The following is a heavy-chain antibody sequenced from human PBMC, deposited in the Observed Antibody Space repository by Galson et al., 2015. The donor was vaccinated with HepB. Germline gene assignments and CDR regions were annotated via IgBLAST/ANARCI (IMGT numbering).Heavy chain of an antibody. CDR1: GFTVSSNY. Sequence: SLRLSCAASGFTVSSNYMSWVRQAPGKGLEWVSVIYSGGSTYYADSVKGRFTISRHNSKNTLYLQMNSLRAEDTAVYYCARDGVNSGSGSYFSWGQGTLVTVSS. D-gene: IGHD3-10*01. CDR2: IYSGGST. CDR3: ARDGVNSGSGSYFS. J-gene: IGHJ5*02. V-gene: IGHV3-53*04.